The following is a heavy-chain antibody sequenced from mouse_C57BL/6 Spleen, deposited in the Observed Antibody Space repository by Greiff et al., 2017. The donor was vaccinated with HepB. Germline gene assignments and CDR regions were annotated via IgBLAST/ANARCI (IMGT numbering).Heavy chain of an antibody. V-gene: IGHV14-4*01. CDR2: IDPENGDT. J-gene: IGHJ1*03. Sequence: EVQLQQSGAELVRPGASVKLSCTASGFNIKDDYMHWVKQRPEQGLEWIGWIDPENGDTEYASKFQGKATITADTSSNTAYLQLSSLTSEDTAVYYCTTDYGSSYDWYFDVWGTGTTVTDSS. D-gene: IGHD1-1*01. CDR3: TTDYGSSYDWYFDV. CDR1: GFNIKDDY.